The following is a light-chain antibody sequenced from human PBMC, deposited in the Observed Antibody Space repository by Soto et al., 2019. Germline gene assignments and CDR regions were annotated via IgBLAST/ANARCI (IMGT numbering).Light chain of an antibody. CDR1: SSDIGSYNL. CDR3: CSYAGSSTFPYV. Sequence: QLVLTQPASVSGSPGQSITISCTGTSSDIGSYNLVSWYQHHPGKTPKLMIYEDNKRPSDISNRFSGSKSGNTASLTISGLQGEDEADYFCCSYAGSSTFPYVFGTGTKVTVL. CDR2: EDN. V-gene: IGLV2-23*02. J-gene: IGLJ1*01.